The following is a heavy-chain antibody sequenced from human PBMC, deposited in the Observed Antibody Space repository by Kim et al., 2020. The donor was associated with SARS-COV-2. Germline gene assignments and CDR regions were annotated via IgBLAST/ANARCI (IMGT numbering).Heavy chain of an antibody. D-gene: IGHD5-12*01. Sequence: GGSLRLSCAASGFTFSSYWMHWVRQAPGKGLVWVSRINSDGSSTTYADSVKGRFTISRDNAKNTLYLQMNSLRAEDTAVYYCARDRGYSVYDYVSHTYYYYGMDVWGQGTTVTVSS. CDR1: GFTFSSYW. CDR3: ARDRGYSVYDYVSHTYYYYGMDV. V-gene: IGHV3-74*01. J-gene: IGHJ6*02. CDR2: INSDGSST.